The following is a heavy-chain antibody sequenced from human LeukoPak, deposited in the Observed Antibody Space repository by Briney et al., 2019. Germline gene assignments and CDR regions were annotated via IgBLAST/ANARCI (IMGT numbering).Heavy chain of an antibody. V-gene: IGHV4-39*02. D-gene: IGHD6-13*01. CDR2: IYYSGST. Sequence: TSETLSLTCTVSGGSISTTGYYWAWIRQPPGKGLQWIASIYYSGSTYYNSSLKGRVTISVDTSKNQFSLKLSSMTAADTAVYYCASDKGYSNNYFDYWGQGTLVTVSS. J-gene: IGHJ4*02. CDR3: ASDKGYSNNYFDY. CDR1: GGSISTTGYY.